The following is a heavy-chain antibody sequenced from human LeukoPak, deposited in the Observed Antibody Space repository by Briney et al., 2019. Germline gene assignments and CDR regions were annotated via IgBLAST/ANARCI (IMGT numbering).Heavy chain of an antibody. Sequence: GGSLRLSCAASGLTASHNVNDAMSWVRHAPGKGLEWVSGITTSGSTYYADSVKGRFTISRENSNNTLYLHMDSLRAEDTAVYYCAKAPVWNYYYGLDVWGQGTTVTVSS. CDR1: GLTASHNVNDA. CDR3: AKAPVWNYYYGLDV. D-gene: IGHD2-21*01. CDR2: ITTSGST. J-gene: IGHJ6*02. V-gene: IGHV3-23*01.